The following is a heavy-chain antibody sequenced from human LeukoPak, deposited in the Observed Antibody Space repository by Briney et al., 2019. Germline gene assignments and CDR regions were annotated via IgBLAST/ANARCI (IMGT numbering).Heavy chain of an antibody. CDR1: GGSISSGDYY. J-gene: IGHJ4*02. CDR2: IYYSGST. V-gene: IGHV4-30-4*01. Sequence: SETLSLTCTVSGGSISSGDYYWSWIRQPPGKGLEWTGYIYYSGSTYYNPSLKSRVTISVDTSKNQFSLKLSSVTAADTAVYYCARCMHDWESFDYWGQGTLVTVSS. D-gene: IGHD3-9*01. CDR3: ARCMHDWESFDY.